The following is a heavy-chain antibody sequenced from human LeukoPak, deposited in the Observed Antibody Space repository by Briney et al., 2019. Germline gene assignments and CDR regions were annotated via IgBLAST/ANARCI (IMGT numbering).Heavy chain of an antibody. J-gene: IGHJ1*01. D-gene: IGHD3-22*01. CDR3: ARRRYYDGSGYLE. Sequence: PSETLSLTCSVSGDSVTSSDSYWDWIRQPPGKGLQWIGTIYYSGRTYYSPSLKSRVTMSGDPSNNQFSLSLRSVTAADTALYYCARRRYYDGSGYLEWGEGTLLSVSS. V-gene: IGHV4-39*01. CDR2: IYYSGRT. CDR1: GDSVTSSDSY.